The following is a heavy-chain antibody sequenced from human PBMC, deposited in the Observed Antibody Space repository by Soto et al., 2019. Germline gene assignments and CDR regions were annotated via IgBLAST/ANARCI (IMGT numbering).Heavy chain of an antibody. Sequence: QVQLVQSGAEVKKPGSSVKVSCQAPVGTFSSYTISWVRQAPGQGLEWMGRIIPILGLANYAQKFHGRVTITADKSTSTAYMELGSLRPEDTAVYYCARESDILNWFDPWGQGTLVTVSA. CDR2: IIPILGLA. D-gene: IGHD3-9*01. CDR1: VGTFSSYT. CDR3: ARESDILNWFDP. J-gene: IGHJ5*02. V-gene: IGHV1-69*08.